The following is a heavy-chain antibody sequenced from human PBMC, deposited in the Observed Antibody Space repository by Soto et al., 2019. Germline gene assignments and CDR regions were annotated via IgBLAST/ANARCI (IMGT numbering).Heavy chain of an antibody. V-gene: IGHV4-30-4*01. J-gene: IGHJ6*02. CDR3: ARGGVALLNYYYYGMDV. Sequence: SETLSLTCTVSGGSISSGDYYWSWIRQPPGKGLEWIGYIYYSGSTYYNPSLKSRVTISVDTSKNQFSLKLSSVTAADTAVYYCARGGVALLNYYYYGMDVWGQGTTVTVSS. CDR2: IYYSGST. CDR1: GGSISSGDYY. D-gene: IGHD3-3*01.